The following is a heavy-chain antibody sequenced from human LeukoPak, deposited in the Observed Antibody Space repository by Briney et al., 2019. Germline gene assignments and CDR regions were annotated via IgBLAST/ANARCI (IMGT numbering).Heavy chain of an antibody. D-gene: IGHD2-15*01. CDR2: ISDDGGAT. CDR1: GFTFSNYA. Sequence: GGSLRLSCVASGFTFSNYAMSWVRQAPGKGLEWVSAISDDGGATYHADSVKGRFTISRDNSKNTLYLQMNSRRAEDTAVYYCAKRYCTGGSCCPDYWGQGTLVTVSS. V-gene: IGHV3-23*01. J-gene: IGHJ4*02. CDR3: AKRYCTGGSCCPDY.